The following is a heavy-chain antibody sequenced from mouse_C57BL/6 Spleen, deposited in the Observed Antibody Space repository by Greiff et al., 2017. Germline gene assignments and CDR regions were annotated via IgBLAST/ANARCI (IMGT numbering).Heavy chain of an antibody. CDR2: IYPGSGST. CDR1: GYTFTSYW. V-gene: IGHV1-55*01. Sequence: VKLQQPGAELVKPGASVKMSCKASGYTFTSYWITWVKQRPGQGLEWIGDIYPGSGSTNYNEKFKSKATLTVDTSSSTAYMQLSSLTSEDSAVYYCARRVYSNYWYFDVWGTGTTVTVSS. D-gene: IGHD2-5*01. J-gene: IGHJ1*03. CDR3: ARRVYSNYWYFDV.